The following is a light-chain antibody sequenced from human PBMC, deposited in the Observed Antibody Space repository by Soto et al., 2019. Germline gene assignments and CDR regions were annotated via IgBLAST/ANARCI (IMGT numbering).Light chain of an antibody. CDR1: QSISMY. CDR3: QQGFSTPFT. Sequence: DVQMSQSPSSLSASVGDRVTITCRASQSISMYLNWYKQTPGNAPKVVSYAAANLQSGVPSRFSGSGSGTDFTLTISRLQPEDFEAYFCQQGFSTPFTFGHGTKVDIK. V-gene: IGKV1-39*01. CDR2: AAA. J-gene: IGKJ3*01.